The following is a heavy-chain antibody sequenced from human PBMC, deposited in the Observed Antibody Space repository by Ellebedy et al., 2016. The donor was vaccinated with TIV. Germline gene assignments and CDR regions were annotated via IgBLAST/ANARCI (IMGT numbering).Heavy chain of an antibody. CDR1: GFTFGNYW. J-gene: IGHJ4*02. V-gene: IGHV3-7*03. D-gene: IGHD6-19*01. CDR3: ARGGVVAGADY. Sequence: GGSLRLSCVASGFTFGNYWINWVRQAPGKGLEWVANINQDGSAKYYVDSVKGRFTISRDNAKNSLYLQTNSLRGEDTAVYYCARGGVVAGADYWGQGTLVTVSS. CDR2: INQDGSAK.